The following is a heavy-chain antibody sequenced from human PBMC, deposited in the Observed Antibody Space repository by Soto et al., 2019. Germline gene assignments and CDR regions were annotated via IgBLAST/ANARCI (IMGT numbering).Heavy chain of an antibody. Sequence: NPAEALSLTCTVSVGSFSSGSYYWSWILQPPGKGLEWIGYIYYSGNTNYNPSLKSRLTISVDTAKNQFSLKLISVTAADTAVYYCARMGYYYDSSGYYFLFDYWGQGTLVPVSS. CDR1: VGSFSSGSYY. CDR2: IYYSGNT. CDR3: ARMGYYYDSSGYYFLFDY. V-gene: IGHV4-61*01. D-gene: IGHD3-22*01. J-gene: IGHJ4*02.